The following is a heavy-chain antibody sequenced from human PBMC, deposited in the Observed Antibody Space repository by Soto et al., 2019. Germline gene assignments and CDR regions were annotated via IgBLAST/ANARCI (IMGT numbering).Heavy chain of an antibody. D-gene: IGHD4-17*01. CDR1: GFTFSSYA. Sequence: GGSLRLSCAASGFTFSSYAMSWVRQAPGKGLEWVSAISGSGGSTYYADSVKGRFTISRDNSKNTLYLQMNSLRAEDTAVYYCATNPIGATVTPNWYFDLWGRGTLVTVSS. CDR2: ISGSGGST. V-gene: IGHV3-23*01. J-gene: IGHJ2*01. CDR3: ATNPIGATVTPNWYFDL.